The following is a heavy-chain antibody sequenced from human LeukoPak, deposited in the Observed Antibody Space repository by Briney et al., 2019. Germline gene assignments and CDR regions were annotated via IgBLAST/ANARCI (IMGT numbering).Heavy chain of an antibody. Sequence: SETLSLTCAVNGGSFSGYYWSWIRQPPGKGLEWIGEINHSGSTNYNPPLKSRVTISVDTSKNQFSLKVRSVTAADRAVYYCARGRSSIAVAGTPYYYYCMDVWGKGTTVTVSS. J-gene: IGHJ6*03. V-gene: IGHV4-34*01. D-gene: IGHD6-19*01. CDR1: GGSFSGYY. CDR2: INHSGST. CDR3: ARGRSSIAVAGTPYYYYCMDV.